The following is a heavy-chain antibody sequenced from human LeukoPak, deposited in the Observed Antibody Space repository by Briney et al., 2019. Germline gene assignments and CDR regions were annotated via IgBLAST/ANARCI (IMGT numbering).Heavy chain of an antibody. CDR2: ISSSSSYI. D-gene: IGHD4-17*01. V-gene: IGHV3-21*01. Sequence: GGSLRLSCAASGFTFSSYSVNWVRQAPGKGLEWVSSISSSSSYIYYADSVKGRFTISRDNAKNSLYLQMNSLRAEDTAVYYCAREMTPDYGDYAGFDPWGQGTLVTVSS. CDR1: GFTFSSYS. CDR3: AREMTPDYGDYAGFDP. J-gene: IGHJ5*02.